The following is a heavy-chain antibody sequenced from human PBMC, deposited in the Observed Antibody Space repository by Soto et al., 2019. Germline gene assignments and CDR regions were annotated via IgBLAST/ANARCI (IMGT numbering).Heavy chain of an antibody. V-gene: IGHV4-4*02. Sequence: QVQLQESGPGLVKASETLALTCAVSGDSINNNNWWSWVRQPPGKGLEWIGEIYHSGSTNYNPSLKGRVTISVDTSKNEFSLKLSSVTAADTAVYYCARDLRQYDNRRGDFGRWGQGTLVTVS. D-gene: IGHD3-10*01. J-gene: IGHJ4*02. CDR3: ARDLRQYDNRRGDFGR. CDR2: IYHSGST. CDR1: GDSINNNNW.